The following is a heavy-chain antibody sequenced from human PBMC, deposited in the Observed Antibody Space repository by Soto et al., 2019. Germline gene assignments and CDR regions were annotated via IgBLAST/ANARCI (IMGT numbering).Heavy chain of an antibody. CDR1: GYTFTSYG. J-gene: IGHJ3*02. Sequence: ASVKVSCKASGYTFTSYGISWVRQAPGQGLEWMGWISAYNGNTNYAQKIQGRVTMTTDTSTSTAYMEPRSLRSDDTAVYYCAREVAITIFGVVAYDAFDSWGQGTMVTVSS. V-gene: IGHV1-18*01. CDR3: AREVAITIFGVVAYDAFDS. CDR2: ISAYNGNT. D-gene: IGHD3-3*01.